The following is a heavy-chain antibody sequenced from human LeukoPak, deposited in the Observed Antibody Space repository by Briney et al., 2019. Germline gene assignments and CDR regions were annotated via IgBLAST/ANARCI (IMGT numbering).Heavy chain of an antibody. CDR3: ARRGHSAMVSMVSDY. V-gene: IGHV5-51*01. D-gene: IGHD5-18*01. J-gene: IGHJ4*02. CDR1: GYSFTSYW. CDR2: IYPGDSDT. Sequence: GESLKISCKGSGYSFTSYWTGWVRQMPGKGLEWMGIIYPGDSDTRYSPSFQGQVTISADTSISTAYLQWSSMKASDTAMYYCARRGHSAMVSMVSDYWGQGTLVTVSS.